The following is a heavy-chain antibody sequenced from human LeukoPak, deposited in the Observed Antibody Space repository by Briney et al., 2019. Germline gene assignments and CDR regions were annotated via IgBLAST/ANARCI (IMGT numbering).Heavy chain of an antibody. CDR1: GFTVSNSY. V-gene: IGHV3-53*01. J-gene: IGHJ4*02. CDR3: AKKGDGYNEYHY. CDR2: IYSGGGT. D-gene: IGHD5-24*01. Sequence: GGSLRLSCAASGFTVSNSYMIWVRQAPGKGLEWVSTIYSGGGTHHADSVKGRFTISRDSSNNTLYLQMNSLRAEDTAVYYSAKKGDGYNEYHYWGQGTLVTVSS.